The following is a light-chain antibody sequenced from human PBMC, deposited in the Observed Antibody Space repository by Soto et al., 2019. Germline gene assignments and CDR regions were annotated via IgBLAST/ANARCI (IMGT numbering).Light chain of an antibody. CDR2: DVS. J-gene: IGLJ1*01. Sequence: QSVLTQPASVSGSPGQSITIFCTGTSSDVGSYNYVSWYQQHPGRAPKLMIYDVSSRPSGVSNRFSGSKSGSTASLTISGLQAEDEADYFCTSYTTSSTYVFGTGTRSPS. CDR3: TSYTTSSTYV. CDR1: SSDVGSYNY. V-gene: IGLV2-14*03.